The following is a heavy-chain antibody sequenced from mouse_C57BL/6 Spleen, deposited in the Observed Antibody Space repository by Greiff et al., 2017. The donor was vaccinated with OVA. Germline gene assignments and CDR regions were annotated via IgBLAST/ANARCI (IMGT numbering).Heavy chain of an antibody. D-gene: IGHD2-4*01. V-gene: IGHV1-69*01. CDR3: ARGDYDVAWFAY. CDR2: LDPSDSYT. CDR1: GYTFTSYW. Sequence: LVESGAELVMPGASVKLSCKASGYTFTSYWLHWVKQRPGQGLEWIGELDPSDSYTNYNQKFKGKSTLTVDKSSSTAYMQLSSLTSEDSAVYYCARGDYDVAWFAYWGQGTLVTVSA. J-gene: IGHJ3*01.